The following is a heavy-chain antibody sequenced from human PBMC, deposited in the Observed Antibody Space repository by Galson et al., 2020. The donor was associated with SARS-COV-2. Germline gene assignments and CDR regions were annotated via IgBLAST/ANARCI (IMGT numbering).Heavy chain of an antibody. D-gene: IGHD4-4*01. CDR1: GFTFSSYW. J-gene: IGHJ6*02. V-gene: IGHV3-74*01. CDR3: ARDQVDYSNSYYYYGMDV. CDR2: INSDGSST. Sequence: GESLKISCAASGFTFSSYWMHWVRQAPGKGLVWVSRINSDGSSTSYADSVKGRFTISRDNAKNTLYLQMNSLRAEDTAVYYCARDQVDYSNSYYYYGMDVWSQGTTVTVSS.